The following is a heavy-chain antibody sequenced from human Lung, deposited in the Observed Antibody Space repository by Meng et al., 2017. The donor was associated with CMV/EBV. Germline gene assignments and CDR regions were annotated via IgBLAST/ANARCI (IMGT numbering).Heavy chain of an antibody. CDR2: ISSSSSTI. Sequence: GGSLRLSCAASGFTFSSYSMNWVRQAPGKGLEWVAYISSSSSTIYYADAVKGRFTISRDNAKNSLYLQMNSLRAEDTAVYYCASAHYDYVWGSSLYYFDYXGQGXLVTVSS. V-gene: IGHV3-48*04. CDR3: ASAHYDYVWGSSLYYFDY. CDR1: GFTFSSYS. J-gene: IGHJ4*02. D-gene: IGHD3-16*01.